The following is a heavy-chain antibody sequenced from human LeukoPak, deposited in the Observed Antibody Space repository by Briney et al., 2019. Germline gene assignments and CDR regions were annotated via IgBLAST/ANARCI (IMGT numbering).Heavy chain of an antibody. J-gene: IGHJ4*02. CDR1: GFTFSSYS. Sequence: GGSLRLSCAASGFTFSSYSMNWVRQAPGKGLEWVSGISWNSGSIGYADSVKGRFTISRDNAKNSLYLQMNSLRAEDTVLYYCAKDMGVEGITDYWGQGTLVTVSS. D-gene: IGHD3-16*01. CDR2: ISWNSGSI. V-gene: IGHV3-9*01. CDR3: AKDMGVEGITDY.